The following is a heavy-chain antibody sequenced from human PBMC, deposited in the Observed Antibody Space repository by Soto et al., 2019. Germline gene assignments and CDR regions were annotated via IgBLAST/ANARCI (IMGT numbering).Heavy chain of an antibody. CDR3: ARGKVAAAAGIFLDY. CDR2: ISSSSSYI. CDR1: GFTFSSYS. D-gene: IGHD6-13*01. V-gene: IGHV3-21*01. J-gene: IGHJ4*02. Sequence: PGGSLRLSCAASGFTFSSYSINWVRQAPGKGLEWVSSISSSSSYIYYADSVKGRFTISRDNAKNSLYLQMNSLRAEDTAVYYCARGKVAAAAGIFLDYWGEGTLVTVSS.